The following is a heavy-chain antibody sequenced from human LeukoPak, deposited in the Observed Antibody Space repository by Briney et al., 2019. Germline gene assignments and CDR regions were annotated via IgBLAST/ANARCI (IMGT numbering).Heavy chain of an antibody. CDR1: GFTLTDYF. Sequence: ASVKVSCKPSGFTLTDYFMHWVRQAPGQGLEWMGYINPNSGGTKYAQKFQGRVTMTRDTSTHYMELSGLTSDDTAVYYCARDRGQWLVPFDYWGQGTLVTVSS. V-gene: IGHV1-2*02. J-gene: IGHJ4*02. CDR2: INPNSGGT. D-gene: IGHD6-19*01. CDR3: ARDRGQWLVPFDY.